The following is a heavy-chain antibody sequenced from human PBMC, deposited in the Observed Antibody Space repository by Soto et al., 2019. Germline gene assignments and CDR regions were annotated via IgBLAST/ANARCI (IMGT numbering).Heavy chain of an antibody. CDR3: ANDRRNFGVPFDN. Sequence: QVQLQESGPGLVQPSGTLSLTCDVFGDSISSNNWWSWVRQSPGRGLEWIGEVFHGGTTNYNPSLKSRVNTSVDKSKNQFSLKLKSLPAADTDVYYCANDRRNFGVPFDNWGQGILVTVSA. V-gene: IGHV4-4*02. CDR2: VFHGGTT. CDR1: GDSISSNNW. D-gene: IGHD2-8*01. J-gene: IGHJ4*02.